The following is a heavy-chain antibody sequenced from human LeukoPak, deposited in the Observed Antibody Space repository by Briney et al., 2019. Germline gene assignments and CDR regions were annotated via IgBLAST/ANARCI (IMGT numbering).Heavy chain of an antibody. Sequence: SVKVSCKTSGYTFTSYYMHWVRQAPGQGLEWMGGIIPIFGTANYAQKFQGRVTITADESTSTAYMELSSLRSDDTAVYYCARDREPGWFDPWGQGTLVTVSS. J-gene: IGHJ5*02. CDR2: IIPIFGTA. CDR3: ARDREPGWFDP. V-gene: IGHV1-69*13. CDR1: GYTFTSYY.